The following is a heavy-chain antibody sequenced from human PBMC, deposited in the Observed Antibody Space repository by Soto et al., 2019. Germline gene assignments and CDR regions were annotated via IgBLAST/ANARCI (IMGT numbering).Heavy chain of an antibody. V-gene: IGHV1-18*04. J-gene: IGHJ6*02. D-gene: IGHD6-19*01. Sequence: GASVKVSCKATGYTFRNYGISWVRLAPGQGLEWMGWISAYNGNTDYTQNLQGRVTMTTDTSTSTAYMELRSLRSDDTAVYYCARDSGQWLDKGYYYYGMDVWGQGTTVTVSS. CDR1: GYTFRNYG. CDR3: ARDSGQWLDKGYYYYGMDV. CDR2: ISAYNGNT.